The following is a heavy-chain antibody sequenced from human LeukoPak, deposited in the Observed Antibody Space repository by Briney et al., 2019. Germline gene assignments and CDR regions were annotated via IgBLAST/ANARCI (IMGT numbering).Heavy chain of an antibody. D-gene: IGHD3-22*01. CDR1: GYTFTGYY. CDR2: INPNSGGT. CDR3: ARDKAVQWLLTMYYFDY. Sequence: GASVKVSCKASGYTFTGYYMHWVRQAPGQGLEWMGWINPNSGGTNYAQKFQGRVTMTRDTSISTAYMELSRLRSDDTAVYYCARDKAVQWLLTMYYFDYWGQGTLVTVSS. V-gene: IGHV1-2*02. J-gene: IGHJ4*02.